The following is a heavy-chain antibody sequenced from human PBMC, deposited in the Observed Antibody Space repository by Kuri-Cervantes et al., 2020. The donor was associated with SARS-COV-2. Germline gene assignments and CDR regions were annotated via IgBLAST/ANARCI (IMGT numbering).Heavy chain of an antibody. CDR1: GFTFGDYA. V-gene: IGHV3-30*04. Sequence: GGSLRLSCTASGFTFGDYAMSWVRQAPGKGLEWVAVISYDGSNKYYADSVEGRFTISRDNSKNTLYLQMNSLRAEDTAVYYCAKGLSGVRSPFSFDYWGQGTLVTVSS. CDR3: AKGLSGVRSPFSFDY. J-gene: IGHJ4*02. D-gene: IGHD3-10*01. CDR2: ISYDGSNK.